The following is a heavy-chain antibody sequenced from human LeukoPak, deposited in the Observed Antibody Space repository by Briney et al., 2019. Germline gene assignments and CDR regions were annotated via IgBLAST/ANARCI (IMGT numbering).Heavy chain of an antibody. D-gene: IGHD3-3*01. CDR1: GYTFTSYD. CDR2: MNPKSGNT. CDR3: ARGQHRYVPDFWSGYLSGNWFDP. Sequence: ASVKLSCKASGYTFTSYDINWVRQATGQGLECMGWMNPKSGNTGYAQKLQGSDTMTGDTSIRTANVELRLLRPEDMSVYDIARGQHRYVPDFWSGYLSGNWFDPWGQGTLVTVSS. J-gene: IGHJ5*02. V-gene: IGHV1-8*01.